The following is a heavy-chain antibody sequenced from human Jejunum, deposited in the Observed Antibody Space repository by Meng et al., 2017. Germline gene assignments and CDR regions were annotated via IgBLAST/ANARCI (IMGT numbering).Heavy chain of an antibody. Sequence: QVKLGESGGGVVQPGGVLRRSWADAGFTFSSYAMHWVRQATGEGLEWVALRSSDGSDKNYADSVKGRFTISGDSSKETLYLQLNDLRPDDTAVYYCAKGVGRSAPLSRYLDSWGLGTLVTVSS. CDR2: RSSDGSDK. V-gene: IGHV3-30*18. J-gene: IGHJ4*02. CDR1: GFTFSSYA. D-gene: IGHD1-26*01. CDR3: AKGVGRSAPLSRYLDS.